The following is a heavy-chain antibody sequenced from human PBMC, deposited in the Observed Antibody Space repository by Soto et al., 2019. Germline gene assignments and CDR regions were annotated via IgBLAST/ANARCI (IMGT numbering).Heavy chain of an antibody. V-gene: IGHV4-31*03. CDR1: GCSISSGGYS. J-gene: IGHJ5*01. Sequence: QVQLQESGPGLVKPSPTLSLNCTVSGCSISSGGYSWSCIRQHQGQGLEWIGYIYDIGSTYYNPPPRSRGTISVDTSNNQFSLKLTSVTAADTAVYYCARVPDSFGEETLVTVS. CDR3: ARVPDS. CDR2: IYDIGST.